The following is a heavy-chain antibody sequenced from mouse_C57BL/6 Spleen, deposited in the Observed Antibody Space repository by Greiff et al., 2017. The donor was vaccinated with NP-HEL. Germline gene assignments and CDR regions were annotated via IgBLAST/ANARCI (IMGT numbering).Heavy chain of an antibody. D-gene: IGHD1-1*01. J-gene: IGHJ4*01. CDR2: IYPGDGDT. V-gene: IGHV1-82*01. Sequence: VQLQQSGPELVKPGASVKISCKASGYAFSSSWMNWVKQRPGKGLEWIGRIYPGDGDTNYNGKFKGKATLTADKSSSTAYMQLSSLASEDSAVCFCARRAVVATDAMDYWGQGTSVTVSS. CDR3: ARRAVVATDAMDY. CDR1: GYAFSSSW.